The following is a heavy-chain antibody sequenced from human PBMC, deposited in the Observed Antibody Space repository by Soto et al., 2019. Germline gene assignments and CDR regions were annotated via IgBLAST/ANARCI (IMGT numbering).Heavy chain of an antibody. CDR3: AGDQGYYYAGMDV. CDR2: IYTSGST. V-gene: IGHV4-4*07. Sequence: QVQLQESGPGLVKPSETLSLTCTISGGSISDYYWTWVRQAAGMGLEWIGRIYTSGSTTYNPSLKSRVTISVDTSMTQLSLKLTSVTAADTAVYFCAGDQGYYYAGMDVWGQGTTVTVSS. J-gene: IGHJ6*02. CDR1: GGSISDYY.